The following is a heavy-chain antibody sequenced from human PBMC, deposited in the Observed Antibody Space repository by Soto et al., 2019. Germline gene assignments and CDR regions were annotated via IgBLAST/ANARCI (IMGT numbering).Heavy chain of an antibody. J-gene: IGHJ3*02. CDR1: GFTFSSYA. V-gene: IGHV3-23*01. Sequence: EVQLLESGGGLVQPGGSLRLSCAASGFTFSSYAMSWVRQAPGKGLEWVSAISGSGGSTYYADSVKGRLTISRDNSKNTLYLQMNSLRAEDTAVYYCAHDSIAVAGMVSAFDIWGQGTMVTVSS. D-gene: IGHD6-19*01. CDR2: ISGSGGST. CDR3: AHDSIAVAGMVSAFDI.